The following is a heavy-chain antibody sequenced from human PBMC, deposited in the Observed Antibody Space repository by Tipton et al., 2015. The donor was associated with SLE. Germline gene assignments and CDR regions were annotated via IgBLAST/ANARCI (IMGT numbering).Heavy chain of an antibody. J-gene: IGHJ4*02. D-gene: IGHD3-22*01. CDR2: IYTSGST. CDR1: GDSISSVSYY. Sequence: TLSLTCTVSGDSISSVSYYWSWIRQPAGKGLEWIGHIYTSGSTHYNPSLKSRVTMSLDTSKNQFSLKLSSVTAADTAVYYCARGAPSGYHFDCWGQGTLVTVSS. CDR3: ARGAPSGYHFDC. V-gene: IGHV4-61*09.